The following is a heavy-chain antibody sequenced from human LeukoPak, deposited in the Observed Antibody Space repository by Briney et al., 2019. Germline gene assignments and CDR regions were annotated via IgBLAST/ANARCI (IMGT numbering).Heavy chain of an antibody. Sequence: PGGSLRLSCAASGFTFSSYGMHWVRQAPGEGLEWVAVIWYDGSNKYYADSVKGRFTISRDNSKNTLYLQMNSLRAEDTAVYYCAKEDYYDSSGYFDYWGQGTLVTVSS. J-gene: IGHJ4*02. V-gene: IGHV3-33*06. CDR3: AKEDYYDSSGYFDY. CDR1: GFTFSSYG. CDR2: IWYDGSNK. D-gene: IGHD3-22*01.